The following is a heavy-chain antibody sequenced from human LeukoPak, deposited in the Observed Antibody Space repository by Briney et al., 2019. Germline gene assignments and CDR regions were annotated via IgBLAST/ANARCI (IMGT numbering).Heavy chain of an antibody. J-gene: IGHJ4*02. V-gene: IGHV4-59*12. CDR3: ARERGYSSGWYSDY. D-gene: IGHD6-19*01. CDR1: GGSISGYY. CDR2: IFYSGTT. Sequence: PSETLSLTCLISGGSISGYYWSWIRQPPGKGLEWIGNIFYSGTTNYNPSLESRVTISVDTSKNQFSLKLSSVTAADTAVYYCARERGYSSGWYSDYWGQGTLVTVSS.